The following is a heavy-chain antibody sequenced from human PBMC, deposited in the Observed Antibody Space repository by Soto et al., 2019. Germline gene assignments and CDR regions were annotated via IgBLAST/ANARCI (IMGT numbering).Heavy chain of an antibody. CDR2: IYPGDSDT. CDR1: GYSFTSYW. V-gene: IGHV5-51*01. D-gene: IGHD3-10*01. J-gene: IGHJ4*02. Sequence: PGESLKISCKGSGYSFTSYWIGWVRQMPGKGLEWMGIIYPGDSDTRYSPSFQGQVTISADKSISTAYLQWSSLKASDTAMYYCARSYDSYGSGSYHDYWGQGTLVTVSS. CDR3: ARSYDSYGSGSYHDY.